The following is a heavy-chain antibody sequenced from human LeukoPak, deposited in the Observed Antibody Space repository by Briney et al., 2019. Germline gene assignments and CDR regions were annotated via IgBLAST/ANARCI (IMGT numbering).Heavy chain of an antibody. CDR3: AHISSSWPDY. CDR1: GFTFSSYS. CDR2: ISGSGGST. D-gene: IGHD6-13*01. J-gene: IGHJ4*02. Sequence: PGGSLSLSCAASGFTFSSYSMNWVRQAPGKGLEWVSAISGSGGSTYYADSVKGRFTISRDNSKNTLYLQMNSLRAEDTAVYYCAHISSSWPDYWGQGTLVTVSS. V-gene: IGHV3-23*01.